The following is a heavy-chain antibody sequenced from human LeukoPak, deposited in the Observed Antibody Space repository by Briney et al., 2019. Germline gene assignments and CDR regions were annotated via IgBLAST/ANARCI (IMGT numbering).Heavy chain of an antibody. CDR3: ARVGVATIPPYYYYYYMDV. Sequence: ASVKVSCKGSGYTFTSYDINWVRQATGQGLEWMGWINPNNGGTNYAQKFQGRVTMTRDTSISTAYMELSRLRSDDTAVYYCARVGVATIPPYYYYYYMDVWGKGTTVTISS. CDR2: INPNNGGT. CDR1: GYTFTSYD. D-gene: IGHD5-12*01. J-gene: IGHJ6*03. V-gene: IGHV1-2*02.